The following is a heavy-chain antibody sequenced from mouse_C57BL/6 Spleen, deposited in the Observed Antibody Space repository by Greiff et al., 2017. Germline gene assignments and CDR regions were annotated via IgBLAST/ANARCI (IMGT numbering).Heavy chain of an antibody. Sequence: QVQLKQPGAELVRPGSSVKLSCKASGYTFTSYWMHWVKQRPIQGLEWIGNIDPSDSETHYNQKFKDKATLTVDKSSSTAYMQLSSLTSEDSAVYYWARMDYGNYLYAMDYWGQGTSVTVSS. V-gene: IGHV1-52*01. D-gene: IGHD2-1*01. CDR3: ARMDYGNYLYAMDY. J-gene: IGHJ4*01. CDR1: GYTFTSYW. CDR2: IDPSDSET.